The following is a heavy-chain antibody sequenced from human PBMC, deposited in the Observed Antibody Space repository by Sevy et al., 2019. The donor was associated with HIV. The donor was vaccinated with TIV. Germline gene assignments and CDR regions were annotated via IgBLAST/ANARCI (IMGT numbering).Heavy chain of an antibody. D-gene: IGHD3-10*01. J-gene: IGHJ5*02. CDR2: IQSDGSNK. CDR3: SRNYRGLT. Sequence: GGCLRLSCTTSGFTFSNFGMFWVRQTPGKELEWVAFIQSDGSNKNHADSVKGRFTISRDNSKNTLFLQMNSLRPEDTAVFDCSRNYRGLTWGQGTVVTVSS. CDR1: GFTFSNFG. V-gene: IGHV3-30*02.